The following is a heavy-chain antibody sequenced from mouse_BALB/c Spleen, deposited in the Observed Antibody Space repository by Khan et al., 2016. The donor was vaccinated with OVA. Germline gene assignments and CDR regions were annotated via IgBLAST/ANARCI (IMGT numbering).Heavy chain of an antibody. Sequence: QIQLVQSGPELKKPGETVKISCKASGYTFTNYGMNWVKQAPGKGLKWMGWINTYTGEPTYADDFKGRFAFSLETSASTAYLQINNLKNEDMTTYFCARISSYWYSDVWGAGTTGIVSS. J-gene: IGHJ1*01. V-gene: IGHV9-1*02. D-gene: IGHD6-2*01. CDR3: ARISSYWYSDV. CDR1: GYTFTNYG. CDR2: INTYTGEP.